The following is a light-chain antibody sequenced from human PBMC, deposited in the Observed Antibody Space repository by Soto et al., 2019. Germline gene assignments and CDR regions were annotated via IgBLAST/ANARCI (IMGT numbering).Light chain of an antibody. CDR3: QQSYSPRYT. V-gene: IGKV1-39*01. J-gene: IGKJ2*01. CDR2: AAS. Sequence: DIQMTQSPSSLSASVGDRVTITCRASQTIGSYLNWYQHKPGKPPQLLIYAASSLQSGVPSRFRGSGSGTEFTLNISSLQPEDFAGYYCQQSYSPRYTFGQGTKLEIK. CDR1: QTIGSY.